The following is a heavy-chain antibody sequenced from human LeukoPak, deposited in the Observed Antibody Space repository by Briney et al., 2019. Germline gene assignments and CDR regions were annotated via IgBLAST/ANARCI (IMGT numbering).Heavy chain of an antibody. V-gene: IGHV3-7*01. J-gene: IGHJ4*02. Sequence: PGGSLRLSCKASGFIFSNYWMTWVRQAPGKGLEWVATMKSDGSEKFYVDSVKGRFTISRDNMENSLYLQMNSLRAEDTALYYCARVFNDDSHYRHLDDWGQGSLVTVSS. D-gene: IGHD3-10*01. CDR2: MKSDGSEK. CDR3: ARVFNDDSHYRHLDD. CDR1: GFIFSNYW.